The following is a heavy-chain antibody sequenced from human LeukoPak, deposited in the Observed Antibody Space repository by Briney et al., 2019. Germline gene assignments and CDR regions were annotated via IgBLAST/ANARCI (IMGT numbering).Heavy chain of an antibody. J-gene: IGHJ4*02. CDR1: GFTFSSYA. Sequence: GGSLRLSCAASGFTFSSYAMHWVRQAPGKGLEWVAVISYDGSNKYYADSVKGRFTISRDNSKNTLHLQMNSPRAEDTAVYYCAKVWGSSSWYPIDYWGQGTLVTASS. CDR2: ISYDGSNK. V-gene: IGHV3-30*04. CDR3: AKVWGSSSWYPIDY. D-gene: IGHD6-13*01.